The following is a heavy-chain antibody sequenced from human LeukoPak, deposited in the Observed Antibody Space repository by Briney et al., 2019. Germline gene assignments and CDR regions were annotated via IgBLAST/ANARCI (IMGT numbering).Heavy chain of an antibody. CDR1: GGSISSYY. D-gene: IGHD2-2*01. CDR3: ARGRKHQLPQHFDY. V-gene: IGHV4-4*07. Sequence: SETLSLTCTVSGGSISSYYWSWIRQPAGKGLEWIGRIYTSGSTNYNPSLKSRVTVSVDTSKNQFSLKLSSVTAADTAVYYCARGRKHQLPQHFDYWGQGTLVTVSS. CDR2: IYTSGST. J-gene: IGHJ4*02.